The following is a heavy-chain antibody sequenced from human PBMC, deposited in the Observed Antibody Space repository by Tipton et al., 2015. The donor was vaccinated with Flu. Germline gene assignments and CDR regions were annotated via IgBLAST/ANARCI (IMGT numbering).Heavy chain of an antibody. V-gene: IGHV4-61*01. J-gene: IGHJ3*02. D-gene: IGHD2-2*01. Sequence: GLVKPSESLSLTCTVSGDSVSSGSYYWSWIRQPPGKGLEWIGEINHSGSTNYNPSLKSRVTISVDTSKNQFSLKLSSVTAADTAVYYCASQYLLPAAIISEDAFDIWGQGTMVTVSS. CDR3: ASQYLLPAAIISEDAFDI. CDR1: GDSVSSGSYY. CDR2: INHSGST.